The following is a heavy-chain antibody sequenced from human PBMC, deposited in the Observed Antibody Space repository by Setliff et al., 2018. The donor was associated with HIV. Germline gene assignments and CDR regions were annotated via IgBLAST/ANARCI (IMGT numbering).Heavy chain of an antibody. CDR1: GGSISSYY. J-gene: IGHJ4*02. CDR3: ARGLSFYDPGGFDY. CDR2: IYTSGST. D-gene: IGHD3-22*01. Sequence: PSETLSLTCTVSGGSISSYYWSWIRQPPGKGLEWIGYIYTSGSTNHNPSLKSRVTISVDTSKNQFSLKLSSVTAADTAVYYCARGLSFYDPGGFDYWGQGTLVTVSS. V-gene: IGHV4-4*09.